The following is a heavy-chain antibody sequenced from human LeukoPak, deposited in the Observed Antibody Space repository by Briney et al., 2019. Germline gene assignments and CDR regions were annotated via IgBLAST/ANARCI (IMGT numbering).Heavy chain of an antibody. V-gene: IGHV4-61*02. D-gene: IGHD6-6*01. J-gene: IGHJ5*02. CDR1: GGSISSGSYY. Sequence: SETLSLTCTVSGGSISSGSYYWSWIRQPAGKGLEWIGRIYTSGSTNYNPSLKSRVTISVDTSKNQFSLKLSSVTAADTAVYYCARDPQIAARNWFDPWGQGTLVTVSS. CDR2: IYTSGST. CDR3: ARDPQIAARNWFDP.